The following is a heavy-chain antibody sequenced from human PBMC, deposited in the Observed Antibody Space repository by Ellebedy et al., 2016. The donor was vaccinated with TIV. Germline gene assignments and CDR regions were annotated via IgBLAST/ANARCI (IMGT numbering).Heavy chain of an antibody. CDR1: GFSVAATN. Sequence: PGGSLRLSCAASGFSVAATNMTWVRQAPGKGLAWVSTLYRGSGTYYAASVKGRLTISRDNSKNTRYRQMNSLRAEDTAVYYCAKRDGQNWGHGTLVTVSS. V-gene: IGHV3-53*01. CDR2: LYRGSGT. CDR3: AKRDGQN. D-gene: IGHD5-24*01. J-gene: IGHJ4*01.